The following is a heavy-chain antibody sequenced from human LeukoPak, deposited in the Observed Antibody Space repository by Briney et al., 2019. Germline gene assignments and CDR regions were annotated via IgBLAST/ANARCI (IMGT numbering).Heavy chain of an antibody. J-gene: IGHJ5*02. CDR1: GFTFSSYA. V-gene: IGHV3-23*01. CDR2: ISGSGGST. CDR3: AKGGLYYGSGIYNWLDP. Sequence: GGSLRLSCAASGFTFSSYAMSWVRQAPGKGLEWVSAISGSGGSTYYADSVKGRFTISRDNSKNTLHLQMNSLRAEDTAVYYCAKGGLYYGSGIYNWLDPWGQGTLVTVSS. D-gene: IGHD3-10*01.